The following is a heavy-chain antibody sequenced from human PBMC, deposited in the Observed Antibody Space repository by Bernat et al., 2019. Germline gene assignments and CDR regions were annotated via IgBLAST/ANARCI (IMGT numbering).Heavy chain of an antibody. CDR2: IIPIFGIA. D-gene: IGHD2-2*01. CDR3: ASSAVVVVPAAMPNDAFDI. Sequence: QVQLVQSGAEVKKPGSSVKVSCKASGGTFSSYAISWVRQAPGQGLEWMGGIIPIFGIANYEQKFQGRVTITAGKTTSTAYMELSSLRSEDTAVYYCASSAVVVVPAAMPNDAFDIWGQGTMVTVSS. CDR1: GGTFSSYA. J-gene: IGHJ3*02. V-gene: IGHV1-69*17.